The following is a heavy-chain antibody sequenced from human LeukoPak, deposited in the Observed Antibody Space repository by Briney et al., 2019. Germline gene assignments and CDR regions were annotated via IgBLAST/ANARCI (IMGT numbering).Heavy chain of an antibody. CDR1: GGSFSGYY. Sequence: SETLSLTCAVYGGSFSGYYWSWIRQPPGKGREWIGEINHSGSTNYNPSLKSRVTISVDTSKNQFSLKLSSVTAADTAVYYCARLRRYCSGGSCYSRPLYYYYMDVWGKGTTVTVSS. CDR2: INHSGST. J-gene: IGHJ6*03. D-gene: IGHD2-15*01. CDR3: ARLRRYCSGGSCYSRPLYYYYMDV. V-gene: IGHV4-34*01.